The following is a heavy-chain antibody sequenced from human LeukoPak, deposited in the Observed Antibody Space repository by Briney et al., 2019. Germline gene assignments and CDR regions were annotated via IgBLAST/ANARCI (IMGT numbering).Heavy chain of an antibody. J-gene: IGHJ3*02. Sequence: SETLSLTCSVSGASISSYYWSWIRQPPGKGLEWIGYTYYSGSTNYNPSLKSRRVTISVDTSKNQFSLKLSSVTAADTAVYFCARGPYSYDSSGAFDIWGQGTMVTVSS. D-gene: IGHD3-22*01. V-gene: IGHV4-59*08. CDR2: TYYSGST. CDR3: ARGPYSYDSSGAFDI. CDR1: GASISSYY.